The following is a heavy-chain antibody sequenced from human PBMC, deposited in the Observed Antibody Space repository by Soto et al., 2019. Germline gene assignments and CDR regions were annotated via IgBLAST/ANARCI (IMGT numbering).Heavy chain of an antibody. Sequence: QVTLKESGPVLVKPTETLTLTCTISGFSLSNTRLGVTWIRQPPGKALEWLAHIFSNDEKSYNPSRKTRLTISKDTSKGQVVLTMTNRDPVDTATYYCARILMSPRQMADYWGQGTLVTVSS. CDR3: ARILMSPRQMADY. CDR2: IFSNDEK. D-gene: IGHD3-10*02. J-gene: IGHJ4*02. CDR1: GFSLSNTRLG. V-gene: IGHV2-26*03.